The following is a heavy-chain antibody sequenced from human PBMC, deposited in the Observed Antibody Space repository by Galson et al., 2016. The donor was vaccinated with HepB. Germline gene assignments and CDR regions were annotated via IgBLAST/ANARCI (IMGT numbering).Heavy chain of an antibody. CDR3: AREAVVPGMRGFGWFDS. CDR2: IWADGTNK. V-gene: IGHV3-33*01. CDR1: GFTFSRYG. D-gene: IGHD2-2*01. Sequence: SLRLSCAPSGFTFSRYGIHWVRQAPGKGLEWVALIWADGTNKYYTDSVKGRFTISRDNSKSTLYLQMNSLRDEDTAIYYCAREAVVPGMRGFGWFDSWGQGTLVTVSS. J-gene: IGHJ5*01.